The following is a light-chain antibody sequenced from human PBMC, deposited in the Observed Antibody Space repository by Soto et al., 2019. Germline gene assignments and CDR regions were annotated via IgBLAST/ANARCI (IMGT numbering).Light chain of an antibody. V-gene: IGKV3-20*01. CDR2: GAS. CDR1: QSVSSSY. J-gene: IGKJ4*01. CDR3: QRTLT. Sequence: EIVLTQSPGTLSLSPGERATLSCRASQSVSSSYLAWYQQKPGQAPRLLIYGASSRATGIPDRFSGSGSGTDFTLTFSRLEPEDFAVYYCQRTLTQGGGTKVDIK.